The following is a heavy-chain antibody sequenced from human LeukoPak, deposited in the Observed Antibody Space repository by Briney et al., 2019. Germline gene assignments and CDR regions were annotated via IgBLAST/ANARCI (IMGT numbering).Heavy chain of an antibody. CDR3: AKDGGEYYDILTGYYPRLYYMDV. CDR1: GFTFSSYS. Sequence: GGSLRLSCAASGFTFSSYSMNWVRQAPGKGLEWVSAISGSGGSTYYADSVKGRFTISRDNSKNTLYLQMNSLGAEDTAVYYCAKDGGEYYDILTGYYPRLYYMDVWGKGTTVTISS. V-gene: IGHV3-23*01. J-gene: IGHJ6*03. CDR2: ISGSGGST. D-gene: IGHD3-9*01.